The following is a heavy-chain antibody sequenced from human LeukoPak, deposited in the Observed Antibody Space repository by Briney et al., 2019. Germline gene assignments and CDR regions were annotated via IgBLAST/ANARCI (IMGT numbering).Heavy chain of an antibody. CDR2: INPNSGGT. V-gene: IGHV1-2*06. Sequence: EASVKVSSKASGYTFTGYYMHWVRQAPGQGLEWMGRINPNSGGTNYAQKFQGRVTMTRDTSISTAYMELSRLRSDDTAVYYCAAEVTTDAFDIWGQGTMVTVSS. CDR1: GYTFTGYY. D-gene: IGHD2-21*02. J-gene: IGHJ3*02. CDR3: AAEVTTDAFDI.